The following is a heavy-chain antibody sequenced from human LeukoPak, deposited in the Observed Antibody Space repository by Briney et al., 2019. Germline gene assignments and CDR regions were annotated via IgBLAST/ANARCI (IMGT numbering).Heavy chain of an antibody. J-gene: IGHJ4*02. CDR1: GGSMSSGTYY. Sequence: TSQTLTLTCTASGGSMSSGTYYWSWIRQPAGKGLECIGRIYSSGSTNYNPSLKSRVTISLDTSKNQFSLNLSSLTAADTAVYYCARGYSGSYLWPSFFDYWGQGTLVTVSS. CDR3: ARGYSGSYLWPSFFDY. V-gene: IGHV4-61*02. CDR2: IYSSGST. D-gene: IGHD1-26*01.